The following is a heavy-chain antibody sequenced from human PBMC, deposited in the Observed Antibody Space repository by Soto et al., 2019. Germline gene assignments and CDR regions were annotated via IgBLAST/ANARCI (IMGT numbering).Heavy chain of an antibody. J-gene: IGHJ4*02. V-gene: IGHV1-69*12. CDR1: GGTFSSYA. Sequence: QVQLVQSGAEVKKPGSSVKVSCKASGGTFSSYAISWVRQAPGQGLEWMGGIIPIFGTANYAQKFQGRVTITADESTGTAYMELSSLRSEDTAVYYYAGARRKEESIAAAGETPFYYWGQGTLVTVSS. D-gene: IGHD6-13*01. CDR3: AGARRKEESIAAAGETPFYY. CDR2: IIPIFGTA.